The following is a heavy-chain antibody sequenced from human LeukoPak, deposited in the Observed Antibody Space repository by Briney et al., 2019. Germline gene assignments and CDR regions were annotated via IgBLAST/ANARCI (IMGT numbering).Heavy chain of an antibody. V-gene: IGHV3-23*01. Sequence: GGSLRLPWAAAGFTFSGFAMSWVRRTAGRGLEWVSGISGSGDNTLYADSVKGRFTISRDNSKNTLYLEMNSLRAEDTAIYYCAKMKGHPLPKYHMDVWGQGTTVTVSS. J-gene: IGHJ6*01. D-gene: IGHD1-14*01. CDR2: ISGSGDNT. CDR3: AKMKGHPLPKYHMDV. CDR1: GFTFSGFA.